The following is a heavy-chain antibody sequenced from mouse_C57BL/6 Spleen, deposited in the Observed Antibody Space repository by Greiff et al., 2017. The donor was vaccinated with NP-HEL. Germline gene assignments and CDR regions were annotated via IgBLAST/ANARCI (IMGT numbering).Heavy chain of an antibody. CDR3: ARGVITTVVAPYAMDY. J-gene: IGHJ4*01. V-gene: IGHV1-61*01. CDR2: IYPSDSET. CDR1: GYTFTSYW. D-gene: IGHD1-1*01. Sequence: QVQLQQPGAELVRPGSSVKLSCKASGYTFTSYWMDWVKQRPGQGLEWIGNIYPSDSETHYIQKFKDKATLTVDKSSSTAYMQLSSLTSEDSAVYYCARGVITTVVAPYAMDYWGQGTSVTVSS.